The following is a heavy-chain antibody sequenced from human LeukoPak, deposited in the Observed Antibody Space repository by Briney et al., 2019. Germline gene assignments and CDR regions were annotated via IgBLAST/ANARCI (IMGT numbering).Heavy chain of an antibody. CDR3: TSSRRFYDFWSLFDY. D-gene: IGHD3-3*01. CDR2: IRSKANSYAT. Sequence: PGGSLRLSCAASGFTFSGSDMHWVRQASGKGLEWVGRIRSKANSYATAYAASVKGRFTISRDDSKNTAYLQMNSLKTEDTAVYYCTSSRRFYDFWSLFDYWGQGTLVTVSS. J-gene: IGHJ4*02. CDR1: GFTFSGSD. V-gene: IGHV3-73*01.